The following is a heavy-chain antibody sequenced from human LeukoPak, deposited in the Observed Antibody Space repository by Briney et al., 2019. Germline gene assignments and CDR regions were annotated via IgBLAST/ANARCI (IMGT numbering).Heavy chain of an antibody. V-gene: IGHV3-23*01. CDR1: GFIFSSYA. Sequence: GGSLRLFCAASGFIFSSYAMSWVRQARGRGLEWVSPISGSGGSTFYAVSVEGRFTISRDNSKNTVYLQMNSLGTEDTAVYYCAKTHDKRGDCSGGSCYSPFDYWGEGTLVTVSS. J-gene: IGHJ4*02. D-gene: IGHD2-15*01. CDR3: AKTHDKRGDCSGGSCYSPFDY. CDR2: ISGSGGST.